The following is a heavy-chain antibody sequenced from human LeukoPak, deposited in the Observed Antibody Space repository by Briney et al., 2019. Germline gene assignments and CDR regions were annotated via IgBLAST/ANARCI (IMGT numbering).Heavy chain of an antibody. Sequence: SETLSLTCSVSGASITASGFYWAWVRRPPGKGLEWIGSLYYGATNYYTPSLQSRVTISVDTSKNQFSLDPASVTAADTAVYYCARRSHSPLGSPYWGQGTQVTVSS. CDR2: LYYGATN. D-gene: IGHD3-10*01. CDR1: GASITASGFY. CDR3: ARRSHSPLGSPY. V-gene: IGHV4-39*01. J-gene: IGHJ4*01.